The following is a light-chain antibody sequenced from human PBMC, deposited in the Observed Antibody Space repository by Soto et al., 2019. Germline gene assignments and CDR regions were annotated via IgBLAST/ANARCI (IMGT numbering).Light chain of an antibody. V-gene: IGKV3-20*01. CDR3: QQYGTSPRT. CDR1: QSVSSNY. Sequence: EIVLTQSPGTLSLSPGERATLSCRASQSVSSNYLAWYQQKPGQAPTLLIYGASNRATGIPDRFGGSGSGTDFTLTVSRLEPEDFAAYYCQQYGTSPRTFGQGTKVEIK. CDR2: GAS. J-gene: IGKJ1*01.